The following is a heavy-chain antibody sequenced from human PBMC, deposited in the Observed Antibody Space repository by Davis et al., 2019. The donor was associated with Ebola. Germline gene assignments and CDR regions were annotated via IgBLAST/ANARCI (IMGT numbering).Heavy chain of an antibody. CDR1: GFTFSAYS. Sequence: GESLKISCAGSGFTFSAYSMNWVRQAPGRGLEWVSYISSSSTTKYYADSVKGRFTISRDNAKNSLYLQMNSLRDEDTAVYYCARDLLEPLYYYYGMDVWGQGTTVTVSS. CDR3: ARDLLEPLYYYYGMDV. J-gene: IGHJ6*02. CDR2: ISSSSTTK. V-gene: IGHV3-48*02. D-gene: IGHD1-1*01.